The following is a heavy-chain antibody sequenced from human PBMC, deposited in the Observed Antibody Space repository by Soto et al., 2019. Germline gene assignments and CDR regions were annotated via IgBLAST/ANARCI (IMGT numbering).Heavy chain of an antibody. CDR3: GGYYCSSARCPGLDV. Sequence: QVQLQESGPGLVKPSQTLSLTCTVSGGSISSGGYYWTWIRQPPGKGLEWIGYISHSGNTYYNSSLKSRITISVDTSKNQFSPKLSSVTAADTAVYYCGGYYCSSARCPGLDVWGQGTTVTVSS. J-gene: IGHJ6*02. V-gene: IGHV4-30-4*01. D-gene: IGHD2-2*01. CDR1: GGSISSGGYY. CDR2: ISHSGNT.